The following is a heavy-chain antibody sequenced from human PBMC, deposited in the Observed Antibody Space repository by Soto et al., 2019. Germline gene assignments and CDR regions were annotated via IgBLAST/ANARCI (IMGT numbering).Heavy chain of an antibody. CDR2: INQDGSEK. CDR3: ARASPGMDV. Sequence: PGGSLRLSCAGSQFTFSNYWMNWVRQAPGKGLEWVANINQDGSEKYYVDSVKGRFTISRDIAKNSLFLQMNGLRADDTAVYYCARASPGMDVWGQGTTVTVSS. J-gene: IGHJ6*02. V-gene: IGHV3-7*01. CDR1: QFTFSNYW.